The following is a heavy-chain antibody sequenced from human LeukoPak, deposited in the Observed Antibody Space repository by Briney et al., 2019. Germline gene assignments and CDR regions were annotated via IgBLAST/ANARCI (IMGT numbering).Heavy chain of an antibody. CDR3: ARDPKYGDLDY. J-gene: IGHJ4*02. CDR1: GFTFSNYA. V-gene: IGHV3-23*01. Sequence: GGSLRLSCTASGFTFSNYAMSWVRQAPGKGLEWVSAISGRTGGTYYADSVKGRFTISRDNAKNILYLQMNSLRVDDTAVYYCARDPKYGDLDYWGQGTPVTVSS. CDR2: ISGRTGGT. D-gene: IGHD4-17*01.